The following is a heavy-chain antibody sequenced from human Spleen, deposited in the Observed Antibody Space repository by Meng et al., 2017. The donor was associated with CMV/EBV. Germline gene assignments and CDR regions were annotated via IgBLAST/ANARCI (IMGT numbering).Heavy chain of an antibody. J-gene: IGHJ4*02. CDR3: ARQREDYDFWSDYYKFDY. CDR1: TGVG. CDR2: IYWNDDK. Sequence: TGVGVGWLRQPPGKALEWLAVIYWNDDKRYSPSLKSRLIITKDTSKNQVVLTMTNMDPVDTATYYCARQREDYDFWSDYYKFDYWGQGTLVTVSS. D-gene: IGHD3-3*01. V-gene: IGHV2-5*01.